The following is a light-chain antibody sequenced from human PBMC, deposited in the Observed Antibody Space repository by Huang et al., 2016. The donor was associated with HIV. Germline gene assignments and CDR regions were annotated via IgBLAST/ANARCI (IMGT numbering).Light chain of an antibody. CDR2: GAS. Sequence: QLTQSPPSLSASVGDTIIISCRASQDIGTSLAWYQQKTGRAPKLLISGASTLQTGVPTRFSGDSAGTFFTLFITGLQPEDFATYYGQQLHTYPITFGQGTRLDIK. CDR3: QQLHTYPIT. J-gene: IGKJ5*01. V-gene: IGKV1-13*02. CDR1: QDIGTS.